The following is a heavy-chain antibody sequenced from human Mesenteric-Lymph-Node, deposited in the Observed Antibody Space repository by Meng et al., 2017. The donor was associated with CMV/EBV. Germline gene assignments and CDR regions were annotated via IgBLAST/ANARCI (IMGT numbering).Heavy chain of an antibody. CDR1: GFTFSSYW. Sequence: GESLKISCAASGFTFSSYWMSWVRQAPGKGLEWVANIKQDGSEKYYVDSVKGRFTISRDNAKNSLYPQMNSLRAEDTAVYYCARSGYYDFWSGYFFDYWGQGTLVTVSS. CDR2: IKQDGSEK. D-gene: IGHD3-3*01. CDR3: ARSGYYDFWSGYFFDY. V-gene: IGHV3-7*01. J-gene: IGHJ4*02.